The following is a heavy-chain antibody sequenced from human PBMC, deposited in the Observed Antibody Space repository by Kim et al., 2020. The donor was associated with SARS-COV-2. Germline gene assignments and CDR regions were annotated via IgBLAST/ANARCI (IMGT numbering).Heavy chain of an antibody. CDR3: ARLGGHEDYHYYALDV. J-gene: IGHJ6*02. CDR1: GYTFSNYA. CDR2: INAGNGNT. V-gene: IGHV1-3*01. D-gene: IGHD5-12*01. Sequence: ASVKVSCKTSGYTFSNYALHWVRQAPGQGLEWMGWINAGNGNTAYSETIQARVTITRDTSATTVYIEMSGLRYEDTAIYYCARLGGHEDYHYYALDVWGQGTTVAVSS.